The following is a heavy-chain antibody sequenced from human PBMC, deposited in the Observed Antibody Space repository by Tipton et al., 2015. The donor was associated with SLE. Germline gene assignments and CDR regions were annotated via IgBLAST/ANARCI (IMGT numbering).Heavy chain of an antibody. Sequence: GSLRLSCVASGFTFSSYEMNWVRQAPGKGLEWVSYISSSGSTIYYADSVKGRFTISRDNAKNSLYLQMNSLRVEDTAVYYCAREGRGTPDYWGQGTLVTVSS. D-gene: IGHD1-26*01. CDR1: GFTFSSYE. V-gene: IGHV3-48*03. CDR3: AREGRGTPDY. CDR2: ISSSGSTI. J-gene: IGHJ4*02.